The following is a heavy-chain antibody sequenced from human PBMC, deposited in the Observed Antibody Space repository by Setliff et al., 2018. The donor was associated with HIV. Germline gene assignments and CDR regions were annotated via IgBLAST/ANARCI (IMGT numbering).Heavy chain of an antibody. D-gene: IGHD5-12*01. Sequence: SETLSLTCTVSGVSISSGDFYWGWIRQPPGKGLEWIGSIYHSGNTYYMPSLQSRVTISVDMSKNHLFLKLTSVTTADTAVYFCAKSSPSIGYITDCWGQGAPVTVSS. CDR2: IYHSGNT. CDR3: AKSSPSIGYITDC. J-gene: IGHJ4*02. V-gene: IGHV4-39*02. CDR1: GVSISSGDFY.